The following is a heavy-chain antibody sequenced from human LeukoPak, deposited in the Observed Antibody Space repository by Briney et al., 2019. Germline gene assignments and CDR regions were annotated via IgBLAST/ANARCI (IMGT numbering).Heavy chain of an antibody. D-gene: IGHD3-22*01. CDR2: IKQDGSEK. J-gene: IGHJ3*02. CDR3: AGGHYYDSSGYYYVNAFDI. V-gene: IGHV3-7*04. CDR1: GFTFSSNW. Sequence: GGSLRLSCAAPGFTFSSNWMSWVRQAPGKGLEWVANIKQDGSEKSYVDSVKGRFTISRDNAKNSPYLQMNSLRAEDTAVYYCAGGHYYDSSGYYYVNAFDIWGQGTMVTVSS.